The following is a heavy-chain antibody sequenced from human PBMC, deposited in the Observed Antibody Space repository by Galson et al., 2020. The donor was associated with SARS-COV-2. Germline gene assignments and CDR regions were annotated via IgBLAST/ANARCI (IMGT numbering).Heavy chain of an antibody. D-gene: IGHD6-19*01. J-gene: IGHJ4*02. Sequence: GESLKISCKGSGNSFTSYWIGWVRQMPGKGLEWMGIIYPRDSDTRYSPSFQGQVTISADKSISTAYLQWSSLKASDTAMYYCARYDRIAVAAFDSCGQGTLVTVSS. V-gene: IGHV5-51*01. CDR2: IYPRDSDT. CDR3: ARYDRIAVAAFDS. CDR1: GNSFTSYW.